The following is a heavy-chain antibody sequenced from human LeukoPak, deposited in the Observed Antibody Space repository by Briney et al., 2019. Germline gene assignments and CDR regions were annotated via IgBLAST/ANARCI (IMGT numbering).Heavy chain of an antibody. CDR1: GFTFSSYV. V-gene: IGHV3-30*18. J-gene: IGHJ6*02. CDR3: AKRVVAASPGYYYYGMDV. Sequence: LPGGSLRLSCAASGFTFSSYVMHWVRQAPGKWLEWVARISYDGSNKYYADSVKGRFTISRDNSKNTLYLQMNSLRAEDTAVYYCAKRVVAASPGYYYYGMDVWGQGTTVTVSS. CDR2: ISYDGSNK. D-gene: IGHD2-15*01.